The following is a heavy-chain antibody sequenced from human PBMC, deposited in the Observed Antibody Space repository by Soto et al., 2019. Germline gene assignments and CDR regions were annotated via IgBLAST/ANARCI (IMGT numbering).Heavy chain of an antibody. D-gene: IGHD3-10*01. Sequence: EVQLVESGGGLVKPGGSLRLSCAASGFTFSSYSMNWVRQAPRKGLEWVSSISSSSSYIYYADSVKGRFTISRDNAKNSLYLQMNSLRAEDTAVYYCARERGSGSPNDPFDIWGQGTMVTVSS. CDR2: ISSSSSYI. V-gene: IGHV3-21*01. CDR3: ARERGSGSPNDPFDI. J-gene: IGHJ3*02. CDR1: GFTFSSYS.